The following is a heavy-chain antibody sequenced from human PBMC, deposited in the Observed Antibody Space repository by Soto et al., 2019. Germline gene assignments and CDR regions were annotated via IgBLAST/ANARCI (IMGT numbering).Heavy chain of an antibody. Sequence: QVHLVQSGTEVKKPGTSMKVSCRASGYTFTSYAINWVRQAPGQGLEWVGRIIAYNRNTHSAHKLQGRVTLTLDTTTSTADTDLRSLRSGDSAGYYSARGHPSTDYDSGSAFDTWGQGTLLTVSA. D-gene: IGHD3-10*01. CDR2: IIAYNRNT. V-gene: IGHV1-18*01. CDR1: GYTFTSYA. CDR3: ARGHPSTDYDSGSAFDT. J-gene: IGHJ4*02.